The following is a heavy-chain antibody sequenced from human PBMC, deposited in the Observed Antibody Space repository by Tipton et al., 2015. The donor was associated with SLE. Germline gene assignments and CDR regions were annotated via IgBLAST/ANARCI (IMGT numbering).Heavy chain of an antibody. CDR2: KYYSGPT. D-gene: IGHD1/OR15-1a*01. CDR1: GGSITGSSFY. CDR3: ARVGGTLASTFDY. V-gene: IGHV4-39*01. J-gene: IGHJ4*02. Sequence: TLSLTCTVFGGSITGSSFYWAWIRQPPGKGLVWFGSKYYSGPTYNNPSLRGRVTISVDISKNQFSLMLNSATAADTAMYYCARVGGTLASTFDYWGQGARVTVSS.